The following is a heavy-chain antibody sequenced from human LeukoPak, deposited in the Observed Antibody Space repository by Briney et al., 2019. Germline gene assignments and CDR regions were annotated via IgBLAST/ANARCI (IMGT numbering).Heavy chain of an antibody. Sequence: SETLSLTCTVSGGSISSSSYYWGWIRQPPGKGLEWIGSIYYSGSTYYNPSLKSQVTISVDTSKNQFSLKLSSVTAADTAVYYCARGTLLPNDYWGQGTLVTVSS. CDR2: IYYSGST. D-gene: IGHD1-1*01. CDR3: ARGTLLPNDY. J-gene: IGHJ4*02. V-gene: IGHV4-39*01. CDR1: GGSISSSSYY.